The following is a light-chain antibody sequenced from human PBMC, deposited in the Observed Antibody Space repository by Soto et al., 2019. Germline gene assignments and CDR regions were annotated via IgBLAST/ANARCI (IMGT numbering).Light chain of an antibody. CDR2: GAS. J-gene: IGKJ1*01. V-gene: IGKV3-20*01. CDR3: QQYDASLWT. Sequence: GERATLSGRASQSLTSSYLAWYQQKPGQSPRLLIYGASRRATGIPDRFSGSGAGTDFTLTISRLEPEDFAVYYCQQYDASLWTFGQGTKVDIK. CDR1: QSLTSSY.